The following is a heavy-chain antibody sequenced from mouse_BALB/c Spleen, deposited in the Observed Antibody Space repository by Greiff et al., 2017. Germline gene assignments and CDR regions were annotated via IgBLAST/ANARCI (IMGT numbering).Heavy chain of an antibody. J-gene: IGHJ4*01. CDR3: AREYYGNYRGAMDY. Sequence: VKLQESGPGLVAPSQSLSITCTVSGFSLTSYGVHWVRQPPGKGLEWLGVIWAGGSTNYNSALMSRLSISKDNSKSQVFLKMNSLQTDDTAMYYCAREYYGNYRGAMDYWGQGTSVTVSS. D-gene: IGHD2-1*01. V-gene: IGHV2-9*02. CDR2: IWAGGST. CDR1: GFSLTSYG.